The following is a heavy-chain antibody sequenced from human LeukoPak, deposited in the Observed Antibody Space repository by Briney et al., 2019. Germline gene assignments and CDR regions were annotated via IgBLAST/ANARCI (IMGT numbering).Heavy chain of an antibody. CDR3: AKLLRGTLAAYYDC. J-gene: IGHJ4*01. Sequence: GGSLRLSCAASGITFITSAMSWVRQAPGKGLEWVSSISGSSGSTYYADSVKGRFTISEDNSKNTLHLQMNSLRVEDTAVYYCAKLLRGTLAAYYDCGGQGTLVTASA. D-gene: IGHD3-10*01. CDR2: ISGSSGST. V-gene: IGHV3-23*01. CDR1: GITFITSA.